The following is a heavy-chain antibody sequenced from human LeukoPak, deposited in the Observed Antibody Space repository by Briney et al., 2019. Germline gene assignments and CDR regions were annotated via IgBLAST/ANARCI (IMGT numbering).Heavy chain of an antibody. CDR1: GGSISSGGYY. CDR3: ARAKLREIDY. D-gene: IGHD1-26*01. Sequence: SETLSLTCTVSGGSISSGGYYWSWIHQHPGKGLEWIGYIYYSGSTYYNPSLKSRATISVDTSKNQFSLKLSSVTAADTAVYYCARAKLREIDYWGQGTLVTVSS. J-gene: IGHJ4*02. CDR2: IYYSGST. V-gene: IGHV4-31*03.